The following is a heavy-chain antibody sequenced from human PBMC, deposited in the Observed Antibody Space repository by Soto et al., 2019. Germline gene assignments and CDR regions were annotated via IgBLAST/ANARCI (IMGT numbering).Heavy chain of an antibody. CDR1: GYTFTRYD. CDR2: MNPNSGNT. J-gene: IGHJ3*02. D-gene: IGHD3-10*01. CDR3: ATLWFGELLGNDAYDI. Sequence: QVHLVQSGAEVKKPGASVKVSCKASGYTFTRYDINWARQATGQGREWMGWMNPNSGNTGYAQKFQGRVTMTRNTSIRTAYMALSSLRSEDTAVYYCATLWFGELLGNDAYDIWGQETMVTVSS. V-gene: IGHV1-8*01.